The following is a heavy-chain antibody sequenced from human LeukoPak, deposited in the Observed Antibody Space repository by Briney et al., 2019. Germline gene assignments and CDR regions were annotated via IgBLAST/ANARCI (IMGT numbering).Heavy chain of an antibody. D-gene: IGHD6-19*01. CDR2: MNPNSGGT. CDR3: ARVYRYSSGWAGHTCYSDY. CDR1: GYTFTGYY. Sequence: ASVKVSCKASGYTFTGYYMHWVRQAPGQGLEWMGWMNPNSGGTNYAQKFQGRVTMTRDTSISTAYMELSRLRSGDTAGYYCARVYRYSSGWAGHTCYSDYCSQATLATV. V-gene: IGHV1-2*02. J-gene: IGHJ4*02.